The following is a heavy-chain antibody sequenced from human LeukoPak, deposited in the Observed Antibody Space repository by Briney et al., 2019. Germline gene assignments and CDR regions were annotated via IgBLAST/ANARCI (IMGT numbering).Heavy chain of an antibody. J-gene: IGHJ5*02. CDR2: ISYDGSNK. D-gene: IGHD3-3*01. CDR3: AKDFRITIFGVVTDGTLDP. Sequence: GGSLRLSCAASGFTFSSYAMHWVRQAPGKGLEWVAVISYDGSNKYYADSVKGRFTISRDNSKNTLYLQMNSLRAEDTAVYYCAKDFRITIFGVVTDGTLDPWGQGTLVTVSS. CDR1: GFTFSSYA. V-gene: IGHV3-30-3*01.